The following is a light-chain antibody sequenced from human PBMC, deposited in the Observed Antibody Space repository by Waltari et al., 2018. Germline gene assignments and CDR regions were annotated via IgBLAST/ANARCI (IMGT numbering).Light chain of an antibody. J-gene: IGLJ2*01. V-gene: IGLV3-21*02. Sequence: SYVLTQPPSVSVAPGQTARITCGGNHIGSKSVHWYQQRPGQAPVLVVYDDSDRPSGIPERFSGSNSGDTATLTSSRVEAGDEADYWCQVWDAGTDVVVFGGGTQLTVL. CDR3: QVWDAGTDVVV. CDR2: DDS. CDR1: HIGSKS.